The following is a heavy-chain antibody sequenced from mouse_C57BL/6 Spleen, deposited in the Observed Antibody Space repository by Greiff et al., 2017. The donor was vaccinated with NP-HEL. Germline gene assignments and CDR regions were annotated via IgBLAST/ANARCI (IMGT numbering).Heavy chain of an antibody. CDR3: ARWGIYDGYYDGMDY. D-gene: IGHD2-3*01. CDR2: IYPRDGST. CDR1: GYTFTDHT. J-gene: IGHJ4*01. V-gene: IGHV1-78*01. Sequence: QVQLQQSDAELVKPGASVKISCKVSGYTFTDHTIHWMKQRPEQGLEWIGYIYPRDGSTKYNEKFKGKATLTADKSSSTAYMQLNSLTSEDSAVYFCARWGIYDGYYDGMDYWGQGTSVTVSS.